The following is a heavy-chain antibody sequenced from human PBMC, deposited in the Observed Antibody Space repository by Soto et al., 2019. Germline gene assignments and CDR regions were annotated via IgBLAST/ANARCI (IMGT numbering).Heavy chain of an antibody. CDR1: GFTFNRYA. J-gene: IGHJ4*02. Sequence: PGGALSLSCAASGFTFNRYAISWVRHAPGKGLEWVSIIIANGGTFYADSVKGRFTISRDNSKNTVYLQMSSLRVEDTAIYYCAKDYTVAADPSSVILFDYWGQGALVTVSS. D-gene: IGHD2-15*01. CDR2: IIANGGT. V-gene: IGHV3-23*01. CDR3: AKDYTVAADPSSVILFDY.